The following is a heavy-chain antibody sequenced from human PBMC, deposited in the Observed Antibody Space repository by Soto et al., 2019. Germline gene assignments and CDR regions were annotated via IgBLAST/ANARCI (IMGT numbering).Heavy chain of an antibody. Sequence: ASVKVSCKASGYTFTSYGISWVRQAPGQGLEWMGWISAYNGNTNYAQKLRGRVTMTTDTSTSTAYMELRSLRSDDTAVYYCARALGKYYDFWSGYYNQFDYWCQGTLVTV. V-gene: IGHV1-18*01. D-gene: IGHD3-3*01. CDR1: GYTFTSYG. CDR3: ARALGKYYDFWSGYYNQFDY. J-gene: IGHJ4*02. CDR2: ISAYNGNT.